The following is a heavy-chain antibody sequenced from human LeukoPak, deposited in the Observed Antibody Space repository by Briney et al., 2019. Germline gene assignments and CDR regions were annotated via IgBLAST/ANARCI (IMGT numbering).Heavy chain of an antibody. CDR2: VHGDGSTI. CDR1: GLTFSDYW. V-gene: IGHV3-74*01. J-gene: IGHJ4*02. Sequence: PGGSLRLSCAASGLTFSDYWMHWVRRGPGEGLVWVSGVHGDGSTINYADSVKGRFTISRDNAKNTLYLQMNSLRAEDTAVYYCAATIDYGGYDYWGQGTLVTVSS. CDR3: AATIDYGGYDY. D-gene: IGHD4-23*01.